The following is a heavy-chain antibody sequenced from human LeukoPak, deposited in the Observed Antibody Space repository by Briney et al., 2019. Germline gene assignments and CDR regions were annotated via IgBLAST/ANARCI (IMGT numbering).Heavy chain of an antibody. Sequence: ASVKVSCKASGYTFTSYHTDWVRQAPGQGLEWMGIINVSSGSTTYAQRFQGRVTMTRDTSTSTLYMELSSLRSEDTAIYYCARSFGAVPGQFDYWGQGTLVTVSS. J-gene: IGHJ4*02. CDR1: GYTFTSYH. CDR2: INVSSGST. V-gene: IGHV1-46*01. CDR3: ARSFGAVPGQFDY. D-gene: IGHD2-2*01.